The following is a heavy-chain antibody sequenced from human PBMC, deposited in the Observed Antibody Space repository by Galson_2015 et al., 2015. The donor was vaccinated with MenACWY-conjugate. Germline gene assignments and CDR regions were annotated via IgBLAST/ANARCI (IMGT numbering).Heavy chain of an antibody. Sequence: SLRLSCAASGFTFSDYYMSWIRRTPGKVLEWLSYISRSSTSTVYADSLEGRFTISRDNAQISLFLQMNDLRLEDTAVYYCAAWASSNTWLGPFDYW. V-gene: IGHV3-11*06. CDR3: AAWASSNTWLGPFDY. J-gene: IGHJ4*01. CDR1: GFTFSDYY. CDR2: ISRSSTST. D-gene: IGHD6-13*01.